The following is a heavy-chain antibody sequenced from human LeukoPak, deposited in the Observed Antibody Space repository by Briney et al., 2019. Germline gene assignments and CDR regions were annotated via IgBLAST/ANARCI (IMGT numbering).Heavy chain of an antibody. J-gene: IGHJ5*02. Sequence: SETLSLTCTVSGGSISIHYWTWIRQPPGKGLEWIGSIYYNGSTNYNPSLKSRVTISVDTSKNQFSLKLSSVTAADTAVYYCARLYSSSSGWFDPWGQGTLVTVSS. CDR3: ARLYSSSSGWFDP. D-gene: IGHD6-6*01. CDR2: IYYNGST. V-gene: IGHV4-59*11. CDR1: GGSISIHY.